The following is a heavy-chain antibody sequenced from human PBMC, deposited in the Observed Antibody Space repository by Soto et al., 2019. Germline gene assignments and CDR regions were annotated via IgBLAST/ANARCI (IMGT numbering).Heavy chain of an antibody. CDR2: INPNSGGT. D-gene: IGHD3-10*01. V-gene: IGHV1-2*02. CDR3: ARDPITMIRGVIPPFDY. CDR1: GYTFTGYY. J-gene: IGHJ4*02. Sequence: GASVKVSCKASGYTFTGYYMHWVRQAPGQGLEWMGWINPNSGGTNYAQNLQGRVTMTRDTSISTAYMELSRLRSDDTAVYYCARDPITMIRGVIPPFDYWGQGTLVTVSS.